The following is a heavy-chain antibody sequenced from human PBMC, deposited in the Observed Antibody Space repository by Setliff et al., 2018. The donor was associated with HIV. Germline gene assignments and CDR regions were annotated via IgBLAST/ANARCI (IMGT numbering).Heavy chain of an antibody. CDR1: GGSFSGYY. D-gene: IGHD2-21*02. CDR3: ARHDGTYCGGDCYLLGYFDL. V-gene: IGHV4-34*01. Sequence: SETLSLTCAVYGGSFSGYYWSWIRQPPGKGLEWIGEINHSGSANYNPSLKTRVTVSVDTSKKQFSLKLNSVTAADTAVYYCARHDGTYCGGDCYLLGYFDLWGRGTLVTVSS. J-gene: IGHJ2*01. CDR2: INHSGSA.